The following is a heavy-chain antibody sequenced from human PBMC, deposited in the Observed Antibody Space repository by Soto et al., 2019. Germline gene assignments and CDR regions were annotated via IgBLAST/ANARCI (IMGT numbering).Heavy chain of an antibody. Sequence: QVQLQESGQGLVRPSQTLSLTCTVSGGSITNGDYYWNWIRQHPGKGLEWIGYINYRGTTFYNPSLKSRVFISVETSKNQFSLNLSSVTAADTAVYFCARDAPGEAPYWGQGTLVTVSS. D-gene: IGHD2-2*01. CDR3: ARDAPGEAPY. CDR1: GGSITNGDYY. V-gene: IGHV4-31*03. J-gene: IGHJ4*02. CDR2: INYRGTT.